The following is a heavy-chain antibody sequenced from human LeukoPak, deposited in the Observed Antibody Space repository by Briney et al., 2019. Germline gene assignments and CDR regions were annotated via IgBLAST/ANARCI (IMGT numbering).Heavy chain of an antibody. D-gene: IGHD3-3*01. CDR1: GYTFTSYD. CDR3: ATERLWSGLDY. V-gene: IGHV1-46*01. J-gene: IGHJ4*02. CDR2: INPSGGST. Sequence: ASVKVSCKASGYTFTSYDINWVRQAPGQGLEWMGIINPSGGSTSYAQKFQGRVTMTEDTSTDTAYMELSSLRSEDTAVYYCATERLWSGLDYWGQGTLVTVSS.